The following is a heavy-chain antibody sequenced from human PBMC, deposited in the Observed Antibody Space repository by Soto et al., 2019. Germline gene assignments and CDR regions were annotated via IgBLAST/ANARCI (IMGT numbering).Heavy chain of an antibody. CDR1: GFTFSSYG. J-gene: IGHJ4*02. V-gene: IGHV3-30*18. CDR3: ANFEAVARYFDY. D-gene: IGHD6-19*01. Sequence: QVQLVESGGGVVQPGRSLRLSCAASGFTFSSYGMHWVRQAPGKGLEWVAVISYDGSNKYYADSVKGRFTISRDNSKNTLYLQMNSLRADDTAVYYCANFEAVARYFDYWGQVTLVTFSS. CDR2: ISYDGSNK.